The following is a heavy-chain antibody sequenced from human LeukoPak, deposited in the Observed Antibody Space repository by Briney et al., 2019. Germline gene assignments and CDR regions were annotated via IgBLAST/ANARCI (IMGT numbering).Heavy chain of an antibody. V-gene: IGHV1-2*02. Sequence: GASVKVSCKASGYTFTGYYTHWVRQAPGQGLEWMGWINPNSGGTDYAQKFQGRVTMTRDTSISTAYMELSRLRSDDTAVYYCAIVGATQPNWFDPWGQGTLVTVSS. J-gene: IGHJ5*02. D-gene: IGHD1-26*01. CDR2: INPNSGGT. CDR1: GYTFTGYY. CDR3: AIVGATQPNWFDP.